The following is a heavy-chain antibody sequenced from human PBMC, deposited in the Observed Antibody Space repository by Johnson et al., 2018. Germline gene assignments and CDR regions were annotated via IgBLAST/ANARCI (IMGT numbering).Heavy chain of an antibody. CDR3: ARQRGGSGHLTFFDY. CDR2: TYYRSRWYN. CDR1: GDSVSSNNAS. J-gene: IGHJ4*02. V-gene: IGHV6-1*01. Sequence: QVQLQQSGPGLVKPSQTLSLTCAISGDSVSSNNASWTWIRQSPSRGLEWLGRTYYRSRWYNDYSVSIGSRLTIKPDTSKNQFSLQLNSGTPEDTAVYYCARQRGGSGHLTFFDYWGQGILVTVSS. D-gene: IGHD6-25*01.